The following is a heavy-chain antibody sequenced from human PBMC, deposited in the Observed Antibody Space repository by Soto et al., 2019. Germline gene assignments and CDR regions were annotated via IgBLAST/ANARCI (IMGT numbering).Heavy chain of an antibody. CDR3: AKDTAPGFYDANGHLDY. CDR1: GISFDDYA. V-gene: IGHV3-9*01. Sequence: GGSLRLSCVVSGISFDDYAMLWVRQVPGKGLEWVSGINWDSGDIGYADSVKGRFTISRDNAKNSLYLQMNSLKTEDTALYYCAKDTAPGFYDANGHLDYWGQGTPVTVSS. D-gene: IGHD2-8*01. J-gene: IGHJ4*02. CDR2: INWDSGDI.